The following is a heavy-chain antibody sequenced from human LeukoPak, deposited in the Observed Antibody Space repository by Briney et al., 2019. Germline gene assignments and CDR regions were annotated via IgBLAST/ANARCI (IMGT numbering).Heavy chain of an antibody. CDR1: GGSFSGYY. Sequence: SETLSLTCAVYGGSFSGYYWSWIRQPPGKGLEWIGEINHSGSTNYNPSLKSRATISVDTSKNQFSLKLSSVTAADTAVYYCARGGILRYFDWLLPPHDAFDIWGQGTMVTVSS. CDR3: ARGGILRYFDWLLPPHDAFDI. D-gene: IGHD3-9*01. V-gene: IGHV4-34*01. J-gene: IGHJ3*02. CDR2: INHSGST.